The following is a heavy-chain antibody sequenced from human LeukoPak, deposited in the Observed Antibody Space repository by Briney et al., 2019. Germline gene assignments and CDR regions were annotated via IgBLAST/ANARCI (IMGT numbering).Heavy chain of an antibody. J-gene: IGHJ4*02. CDR1: GYSFTSYW. D-gene: IGHD3-10*02. Sequence: GESLKIYCKGSGYSFTSYWIGWVRQLPGKGLEWMGIIYPGDSDTRYSPSFQGQVTISADKSISTAYLQWSSLKASDTAMYYCVRLGVNRIPMLGTHLDYWGQGTLVPVSS. CDR2: IYPGDSDT. CDR3: VRLGVNRIPMLGTHLDY. V-gene: IGHV5-51*01.